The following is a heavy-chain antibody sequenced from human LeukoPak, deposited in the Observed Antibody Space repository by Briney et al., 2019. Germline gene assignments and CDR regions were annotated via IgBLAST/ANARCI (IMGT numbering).Heavy chain of an antibody. J-gene: IGHJ4*02. Sequence: GGSLRLSCAASGFTFDEYGMSWVRQAPGKGLGWVSGINWSGGSTGYADSVKGRFTISRDNAKNSLYLQMNSLRAEDTALYYCARLCSSRDEVDYWGQGTLVTVSS. CDR1: GFTFDEYG. CDR2: INWSGGST. D-gene: IGHD6-13*01. V-gene: IGHV3-20*04. CDR3: ARLCSSRDEVDY.